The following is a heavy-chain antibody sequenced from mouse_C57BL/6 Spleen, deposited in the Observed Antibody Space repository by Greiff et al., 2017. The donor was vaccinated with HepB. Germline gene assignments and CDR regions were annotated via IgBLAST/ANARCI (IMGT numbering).Heavy chain of an antibody. V-gene: IGHV1-50*01. D-gene: IGHD4-1*02. J-gene: IGHJ2*01. Sequence: VQLQQPGAELVKPGASVKLSCKASGYTFTSYWMQWVKQRPGQGLEWIGEIDPSDSYTNYNQKFKGKATLTVDTSSSTAYMQLSSLTSEDSAVYYCARGGQLGDYWGQGTTLTVSS. CDR2: IDPSDSYT. CDR1: GYTFTSYW. CDR3: ARGGQLGDY.